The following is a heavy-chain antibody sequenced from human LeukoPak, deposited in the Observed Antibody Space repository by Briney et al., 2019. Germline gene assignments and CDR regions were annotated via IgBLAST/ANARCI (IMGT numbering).Heavy chain of an antibody. Sequence: SETLSLTCTVSGGSISSYYWTWIRQPPGKGLEWIGYIYYSGSTYYNPSLNSRVTISVDTSKDQFSLKLSSVTAADTAVYYCARGGLGYNWNSFDYWGQGTLVTVSS. CDR2: IYYSGST. CDR1: GGSISSYY. D-gene: IGHD1-20*01. J-gene: IGHJ4*02. CDR3: ARGGLGYNWNSFDY. V-gene: IGHV4-59*06.